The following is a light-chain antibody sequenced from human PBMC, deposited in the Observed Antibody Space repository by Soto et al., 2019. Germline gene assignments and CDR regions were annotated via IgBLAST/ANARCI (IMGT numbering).Light chain of an antibody. Sequence: SYELTQPPSVSVAPGQTARITCVGYNIETKSVHWYQQKPGQAPVVVVYDDTNRPSGIPERFSGSNSGNTATLTISWVEAADEAAYYCQVWHSSSDHLVVFGGGTKLTVL. CDR3: QVWHSSSDHLVV. CDR2: DDT. CDR1: NIETKS. V-gene: IGLV3-21*02. J-gene: IGLJ2*01.